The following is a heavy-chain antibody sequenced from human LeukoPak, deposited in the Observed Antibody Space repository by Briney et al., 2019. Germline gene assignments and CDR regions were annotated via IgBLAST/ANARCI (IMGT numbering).Heavy chain of an antibody. CDR1: GFTFSSSW. V-gene: IGHV3-7*01. CDR2: IKPDGSAK. D-gene: IGHD1-14*01. J-gene: IGHJ4*02. CDR3: ARDVAYNAFDY. Sequence: GGSLRLSCAASGFTFSSSWMTWVRQAPGKGLEWVANIKPDGSAKNYVGFVQGRFTISRDNTKNSVYLQMSSLRVEDTAVYFCARDVAYNAFDYWGQGTLVTVSS.